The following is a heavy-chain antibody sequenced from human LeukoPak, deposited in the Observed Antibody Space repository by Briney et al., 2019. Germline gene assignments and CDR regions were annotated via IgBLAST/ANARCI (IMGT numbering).Heavy chain of an antibody. CDR1: GYTFTGYY. D-gene: IGHD6-6*01. J-gene: IGHJ3*02. CDR3: ARDRNSGSSLDI. CDR2: IYPYSGDT. V-gene: IGHV1-2*02. Sequence: ASVKVSCKASGYTFTGYYIHWVRPAPGQGLEWMGWIYPYSGDTNYAQNFQGRVTMTRDTSISTAYMELSSLKSDDTAVYYCARDRNSGSSLDIWGQGTMLTVSS.